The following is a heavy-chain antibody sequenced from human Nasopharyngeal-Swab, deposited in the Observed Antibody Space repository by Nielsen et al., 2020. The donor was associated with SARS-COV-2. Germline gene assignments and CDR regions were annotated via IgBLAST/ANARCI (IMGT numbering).Heavy chain of an antibody. Sequence: PPPPGKGLEWIGEINHSGSTNYNPSLKSRVTISVDTSKNQFSLKLSSGTAADMAVYYCASRFGGSGSYTDVWGQGTTVTVSS. V-gene: IGHV4-34*01. CDR3: ASRFGGSGSYTDV. J-gene: IGHJ6*02. CDR2: INHSGST. D-gene: IGHD3-10*01.